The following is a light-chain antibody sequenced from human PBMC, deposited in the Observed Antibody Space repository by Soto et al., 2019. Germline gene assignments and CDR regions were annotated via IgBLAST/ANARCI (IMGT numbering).Light chain of an antibody. CDR1: HSSSSY. J-gene: IGKJ4*02. V-gene: IGKV1-39*01. Sequence: IQMPLSPSSLSASVGDRVTITCRASHSSSSYLKWYQQKPGKAPKLLIYDASNRATGIPARFSGSGFGTDFTLTISRLDPEDAAVYYCQQRSIRLTFGRGTKVDIK. CDR2: DAS. CDR3: QQRSIRLT.